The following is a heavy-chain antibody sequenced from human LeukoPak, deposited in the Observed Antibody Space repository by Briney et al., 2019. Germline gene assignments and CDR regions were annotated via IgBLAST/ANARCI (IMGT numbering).Heavy chain of an antibody. CDR2: IYPGDSDS. Sequence: PGVPLNISWPGSRYSFTSYWIGWVRQMPGKGLEWMGIIYPGDSDSRYSPSFQGQVTIAADKCISTAYLQWSSLKASDTAMYYCARRSEYSSSGDAFDIWGQGTMVTVSS. D-gene: IGHD6-6*01. J-gene: IGHJ3*02. CDR3: ARRSEYSSSGDAFDI. V-gene: IGHV5-51*03. CDR1: RYSFTSYW.